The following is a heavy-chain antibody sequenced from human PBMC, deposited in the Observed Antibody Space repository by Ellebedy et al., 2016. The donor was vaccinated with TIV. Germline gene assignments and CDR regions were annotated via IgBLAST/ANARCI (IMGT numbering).Heavy chain of an antibody. D-gene: IGHD3-16*01. CDR2: IDPSDSYT. Sequence: GGSLRLSCKGSGYSFTSYWISWVRQMPGKGLEWMGRIDPSDSYTNYSPSFQGHVTISADKSISTAYLQWSSLKASDTAMYYCARRQMKGLRDGGFDPWGQGTLVTVSS. CDR1: GYSFTSYW. J-gene: IGHJ5*02. CDR3: ARRQMKGLRDGGFDP. V-gene: IGHV5-10-1*01.